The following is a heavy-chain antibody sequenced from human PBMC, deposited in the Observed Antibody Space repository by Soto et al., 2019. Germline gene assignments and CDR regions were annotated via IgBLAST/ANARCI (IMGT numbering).Heavy chain of an antibody. D-gene: IGHD3-9*01. CDR3: ASRKGYFDWLLSHFDY. J-gene: IGHJ4*02. V-gene: IGHV4-34*01. CDR2: INHSGST. Sequence: SETLSLTCAVYGGSFSGYYWSWIRQPPGKGLEWIGEINHSGSTNYNPSLKSRVTISVDTSKNQFSLKLSSVTAPDTAVYSCASRKGYFDWLLSHFDYWGQGTLVTVSS. CDR1: GGSFSGYY.